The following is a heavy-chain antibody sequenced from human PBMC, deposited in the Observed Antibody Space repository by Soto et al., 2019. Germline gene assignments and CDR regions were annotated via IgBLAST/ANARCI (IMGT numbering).Heavy chain of an antibody. V-gene: IGHV4-59*01. CDR2: IYYSGST. Sequence: QVQLQESGPGLVKPSETLSLTCTVSGGSISSYYWSWIRQPPGKGLEWIGYIYYSGSTNYNPSLKNRVTISVDTSKNQFSLKLSSVTAADTAVYYCARVRGSSGYYYYVYWGQGTLVTVSS. CDR1: GGSISSYY. D-gene: IGHD3-22*01. J-gene: IGHJ4*02. CDR3: ARVRGSSGYYYYVY.